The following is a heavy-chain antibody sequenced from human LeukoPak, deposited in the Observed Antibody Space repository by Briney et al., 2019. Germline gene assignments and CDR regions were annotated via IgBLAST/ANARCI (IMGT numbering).Heavy chain of an antibody. D-gene: IGHD4-17*01. J-gene: IGHJ4*02. Sequence: SETLSLTCTVSGGSINSTGYYWGWIRQPPGKGLEWIGNIYYSGTTYCNPSLKSRITISVDTSKSQFSLRLSSVIAADTAVYYCARVPTVTFFDYWGQGTLVTVSS. CDR2: IYYSGTT. CDR3: ARVPTVTFFDY. V-gene: IGHV4-39*01. CDR1: GGSINSTGYY.